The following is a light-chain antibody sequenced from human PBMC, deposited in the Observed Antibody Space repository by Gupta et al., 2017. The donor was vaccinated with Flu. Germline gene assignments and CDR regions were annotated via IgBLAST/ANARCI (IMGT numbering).Light chain of an antibody. V-gene: IGKV3-20*01. CDR3: QQYGSSPRT. CDR1: QSVSSSY. CDR2: GAS. J-gene: IGKJ2*01. Sequence: RATRSCRASQSVSSSYLAWYQQKPGQAPRLLIYGASSRATGIPDRFSGSGSGTDFTLTISRLGPEDFAVYYCQQYGSSPRTFGQGTKLEIK.